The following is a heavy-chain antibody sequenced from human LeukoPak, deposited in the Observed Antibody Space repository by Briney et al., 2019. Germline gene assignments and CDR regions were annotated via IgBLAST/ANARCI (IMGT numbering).Heavy chain of an antibody. CDR2: INHSGNT. CDR1: GGSFSGYY. D-gene: IGHD3-10*01. V-gene: IGHV4-34*01. J-gene: IGHJ4*02. CDR3: ARGGEYGSGSYYKY. Sequence: SETLSLTCAVYGGSFSGYYWSWIRQAPGKGLEWIGEINHSGNTNYNPSLKSRVTISVDTSKNQFSLKLSSVTAADTAVYYCARGGEYGSGSYYKYWGQGTLVTVSS.